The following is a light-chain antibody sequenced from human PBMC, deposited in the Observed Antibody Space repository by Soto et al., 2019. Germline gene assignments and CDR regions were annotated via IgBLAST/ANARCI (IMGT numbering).Light chain of an antibody. CDR2: KAS. J-gene: IGKJ1*01. V-gene: IGKV1-5*03. Sequence: DIQMTQSPSTLSASVGDRVTITCRASQSISSWLAWYQQKPGKAPKLLIYKASTLKSGVPSRFSGSGSGTEFTLAISSLQTDDFATYYCKQYNSYPWTFGQGTKG. CDR3: KQYNSYPWT. CDR1: QSISSW.